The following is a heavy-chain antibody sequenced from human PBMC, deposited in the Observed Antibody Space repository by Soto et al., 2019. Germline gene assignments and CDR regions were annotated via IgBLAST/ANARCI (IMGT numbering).Heavy chain of an antibody. J-gene: IGHJ4*02. D-gene: IGHD3-10*01. CDR1: GFTFSSYT. Sequence: GGSLRLSCAASGFTFSSYTMSWVRQVPGEGLEWVSAVDGNPDNTYYAGSVKGRFTISRDNSKNTLYLQMDSLTAEDTAVYYCAKRSRDFGCIDYWGQGTLVTVSS. CDR2: VDGNPDNT. V-gene: IGHV3-23*01. CDR3: AKRSRDFGCIDY.